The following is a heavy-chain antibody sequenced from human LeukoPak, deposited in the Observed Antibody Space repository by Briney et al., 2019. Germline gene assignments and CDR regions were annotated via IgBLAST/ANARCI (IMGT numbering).Heavy chain of an antibody. CDR2: INSGGSIV. CDR1: GFTLNSHE. D-gene: IGHD3-10*01. V-gene: IGHV3-48*03. CDR3: AALYYGSGTY. J-gene: IGHJ4*02. Sequence: TGGSLRLSCVASGFTLNSHEMNWIRQAPGKGLEWISYINSGGSIVYYADSVKGRFTISRDNAENSLYLQMYSLRAEDTAVYYCAALYYGSGTYWGQGTLVTVSS.